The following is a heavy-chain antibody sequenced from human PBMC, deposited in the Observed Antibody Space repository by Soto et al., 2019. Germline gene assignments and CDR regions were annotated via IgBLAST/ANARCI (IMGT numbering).Heavy chain of an antibody. Sequence: VQLLESGGGLVQPGGSLRLSCAASGFAFGSYGMHWVRQAPGKGLVWVSRISQDGAIATQADSVKGRFTISRDNAKNTLFLQMNSLRADDTAVYYCLRDQRHWNEFADQWGQGTLVTVSS. CDR3: LRDQRHWNEFADQ. D-gene: IGHD1-1*01. CDR2: ISQDGAIA. CDR1: GFAFGSYG. V-gene: IGHV3-74*01. J-gene: IGHJ4*02.